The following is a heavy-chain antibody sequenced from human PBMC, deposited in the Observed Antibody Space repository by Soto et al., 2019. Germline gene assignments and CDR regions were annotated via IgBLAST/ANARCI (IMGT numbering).Heavy chain of an antibody. CDR1: GFSLNNYG. Sequence: ESGGGVVQPGTSLRLSCAASGFSLNNYGMNWVRQAPGKGLEWVAVISNNGSNSYYADSVRGRFTISRDNSKNTLHLQLNSLRPAVTPVYYCATGGFCSGGSCPGYFFYYYGMNVWGQGTTVTVSS. CDR3: ATGGFCSGGSCPGYFFYYYGMNV. J-gene: IGHJ6*02. D-gene: IGHD2-15*01. CDR2: ISNNGSNS. V-gene: IGHV3-30*03.